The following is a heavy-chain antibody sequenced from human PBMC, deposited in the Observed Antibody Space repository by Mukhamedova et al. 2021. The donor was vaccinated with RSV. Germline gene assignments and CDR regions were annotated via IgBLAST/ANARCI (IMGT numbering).Heavy chain of an antibody. J-gene: IGHJ4*02. CDR3: AKDQDIVATNSFYY. Sequence: QSTWGGLEWVSAISGSGGSTYYADSVKGRFTISRDNSKNTLYLQMNSLRAEDTAVYYCAKDQDIVATNSFYYWVQGTLVTVSS. CDR2: ISGSGGST. V-gene: IGHV3-23*01. D-gene: IGHD5-12*01.